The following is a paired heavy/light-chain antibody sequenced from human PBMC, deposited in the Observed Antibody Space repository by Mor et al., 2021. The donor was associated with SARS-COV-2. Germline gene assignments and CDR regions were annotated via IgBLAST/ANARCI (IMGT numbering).Light chain of an antibody. J-gene: IGLJ1*01. CDR3: QAWDSSTACV. Sequence: SYELTQPPSVSVSPGQTASITCSGDKLGDKYACWYQQKPGQSPVLVIYQDSKRPSGIPERFSGSNSGNTATLTISGTQAMDEADYYCQAWDSSTACVFGTGTKVTVL. CDR2: QDS. CDR1: KLGDKY. V-gene: IGLV3-1*01.
Heavy chain of an antibody. Sequence: QVQLVESGGGVVQPGGSLRLSCAASGFTFSSYGMHWVRQAPGKGLEWVAFIRYDGSNKYYADSVKGRFTISRDNSKNTLYLQMNSLRAEDTAVYYCATAGPGTIVVPAAMRFDYYYGMDVWGQGTTVTVSS. CDR1: GFTFSSYG. J-gene: IGHJ6*02. D-gene: IGHD2-2*01. V-gene: IGHV3-30*02. CDR2: IRYDGSNK. CDR3: ATAGPGTIVVPAAMRFDYYYGMDV.